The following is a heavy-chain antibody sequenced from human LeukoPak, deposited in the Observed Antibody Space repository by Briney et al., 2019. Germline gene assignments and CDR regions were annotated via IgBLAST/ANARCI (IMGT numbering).Heavy chain of an antibody. Sequence: PGGSLRLSCAASGFTFSSYGMHWVRQAPGKGLERVAVISYDGSNKYHADSVKGRFTISRDNSNNTLYLQMNSLRAEDTAVYYCAKDIDPNIVSGGNCHLDYWGQGTLDTVSS. CDR2: ISYDGSNK. CDR1: GFTFSSYG. CDR3: AKDIDPNIVSGGNCHLDY. D-gene: IGHD2-15*01. J-gene: IGHJ4*02. V-gene: IGHV3-30*18.